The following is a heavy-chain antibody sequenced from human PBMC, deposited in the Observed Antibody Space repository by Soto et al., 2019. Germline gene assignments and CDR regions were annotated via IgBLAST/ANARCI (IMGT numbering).Heavy chain of an antibody. D-gene: IGHD3-22*01. V-gene: IGHV3-7*01. Sequence: GGSLRLSCAASGFTFSSYWMSWVRQAPGKGLEWVANVKQDGSEKYYVDSVKGRFTISRDNAKNSLYLQMNSLRAEDTAVYYCARAEWYYDSSGYYSYWGQGTLVTVSS. CDR3: ARAEWYYDSSGYYSY. J-gene: IGHJ4*02. CDR2: VKQDGSEK. CDR1: GFTFSSYW.